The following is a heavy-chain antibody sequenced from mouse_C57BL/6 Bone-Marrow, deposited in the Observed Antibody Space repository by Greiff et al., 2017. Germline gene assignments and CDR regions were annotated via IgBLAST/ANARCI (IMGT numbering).Heavy chain of an antibody. CDR2: IDPENGDT. CDR1: GFNIKDAY. J-gene: IGHJ1*03. Sequence: VQLQQSGAELVRPGASVKLSCTASGFNIKDAYMHWVKQRPEQGLEWIGWIDPENGDTEYASKFQGKATITADTSSNTAYLQLSSLTSEDTAVYYCTTCDYGDVWGTGTTVTVSS. CDR3: TTCDYGDV. D-gene: IGHD2-4*01. V-gene: IGHV14-4*01.